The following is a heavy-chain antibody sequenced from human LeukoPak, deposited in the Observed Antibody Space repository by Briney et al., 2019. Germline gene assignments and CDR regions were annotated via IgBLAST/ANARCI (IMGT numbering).Heavy chain of an antibody. CDR1: GFTFSSYA. CDR2: INWNGGST. CDR3: AKSLLGIAFDI. V-gene: IGHV3-20*04. Sequence: GGCLRLSCAASGFTFSSYAMSWVRQAPGKGLEWVSGINWNGGSTGYADSVKGRFTISRDNAKNSLYLQMNSLRAEDTALYYCAKSLLGIAFDIWGQGTMVTVSS. J-gene: IGHJ3*02. D-gene: IGHD1-26*01.